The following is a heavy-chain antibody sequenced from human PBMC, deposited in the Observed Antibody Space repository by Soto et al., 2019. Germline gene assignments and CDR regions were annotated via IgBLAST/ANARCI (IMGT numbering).Heavy chain of an antibody. D-gene: IGHD3-10*01. J-gene: IGHJ3*02. V-gene: IGHV3-23*01. Sequence: EVHLLQSGGALVQPGGSLRLSCAASGFTFSSSAMSWVRQAPGKGLEWVSSISSSGGSTYYADSVKGRFTISRDNSKNTLYLQMNSLRVEDTAVYSCAKEITYYYGSRSPNAFDIWGQGTKVTVSS. CDR1: GFTFSSSA. CDR2: ISSSGGST. CDR3: AKEITYYYGSRSPNAFDI.